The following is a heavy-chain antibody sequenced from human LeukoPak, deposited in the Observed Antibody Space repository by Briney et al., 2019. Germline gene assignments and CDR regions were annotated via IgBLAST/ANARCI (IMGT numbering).Heavy chain of an antibody. V-gene: IGHV3-74*01. CDR1: KFSFSSYW. Sequence: GGSLRLSCAASKFSFSSYWMHWVRQAPGKGLVWVSRINSDGSRTNYADSVKGRFTISRDNSKNTLYLQMNSLRAEDTAVYYCASGYSSGYYYASSFDYWGQGTLVTVSS. J-gene: IGHJ4*02. D-gene: IGHD3-22*01. CDR3: ASGYSSGYYYASSFDY. CDR2: INSDGSRT.